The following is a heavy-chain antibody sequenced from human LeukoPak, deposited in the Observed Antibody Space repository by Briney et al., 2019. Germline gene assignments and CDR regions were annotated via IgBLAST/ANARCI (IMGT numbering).Heavy chain of an antibody. V-gene: IGHV4-4*02. CDR3: ASKLTAVAGYFDC. CDR1: GGSISSDTW. J-gene: IGHJ4*02. CDR2: IHHSGST. Sequence: PSGTLSLTCVVSGGSISSDTWWRWVRQPPGKGLEWIGEIHHSGSTNYNPSLKSRVTISIDKSKNQFSLKLSSVTAADTAVYYCASKLTAVAGYFDCWGQGTLVTVSS. D-gene: IGHD6-19*01.